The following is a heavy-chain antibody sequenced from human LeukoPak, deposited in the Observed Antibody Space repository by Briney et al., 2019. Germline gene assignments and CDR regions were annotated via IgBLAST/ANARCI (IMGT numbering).Heavy chain of an antibody. D-gene: IGHD6-19*01. CDR1: GGSISSSSYY. CDR3: ARAGYSSGWYVVY. Sequence: SETLSLTCTVSGGSISSSSYYWGWIRQPPGKGLEWIGSIYYSGSTYYNPSLKSRVTISVDTSKNQFSLKLSSVTAADTAVYYCARAGYSSGWYVVYWGQGTLVTVSS. J-gene: IGHJ4*02. V-gene: IGHV4-39*01. CDR2: IYYSGST.